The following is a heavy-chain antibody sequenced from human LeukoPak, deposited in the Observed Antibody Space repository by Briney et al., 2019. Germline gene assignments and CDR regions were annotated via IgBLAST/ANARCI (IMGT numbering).Heavy chain of an antibody. V-gene: IGHV3-23*01. CDR3: AKDLKGGPSYSSGWYYDY. J-gene: IGHJ4*02. CDR1: GFTFSSYA. Sequence: GGSLRLSCAASGFTFSSYAMSWVRQAPGKGLEWVSAISGSGGSTYYADSVKGRFTISRDNSKNTLYLQMNSLRAEDTAVYYCAKDLKGGPSYSSGWYYDYWGQGTLVTVSS. CDR2: ISGSGGST. D-gene: IGHD6-19*01.